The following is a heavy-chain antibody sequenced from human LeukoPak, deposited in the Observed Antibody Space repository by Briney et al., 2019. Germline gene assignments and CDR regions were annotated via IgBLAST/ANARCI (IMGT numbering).Heavy chain of an antibody. CDR1: GFTFSSYA. J-gene: IGHJ4*02. D-gene: IGHD6-19*01. CDR2: ISGSGGST. V-gene: IGHV3-23*01. CDR3: VKGAEGHRHSSGWYYFDY. Sequence: GGSLRLSCAASGFTFSSYAMSWVRQAPGKGLEWVSAISGSGGSTYYADSVKGRFTISRDNSKNTLYLQMSSLRAEDTAVYYCVKGAEGHRHSSGWYYFDYWGQGTLVTVSS.